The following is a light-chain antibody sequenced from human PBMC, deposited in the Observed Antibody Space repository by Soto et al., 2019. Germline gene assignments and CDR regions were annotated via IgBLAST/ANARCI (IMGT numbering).Light chain of an antibody. CDR2: DVS. V-gene: IGLV2-14*01. J-gene: IGLJ1*01. Sequence: QSVLNQPASVSGSPGQPITISCTGTSSDVGGYNYVSWYQQHPGKAPKFMIYDVSNRPSGVSNRFSGSKSGNTASLTISGLQAEDEADYYCCSYTTSNTRQIVFGTGTKVTVL. CDR1: SSDVGGYNY. CDR3: CSYTTSNTRQIV.